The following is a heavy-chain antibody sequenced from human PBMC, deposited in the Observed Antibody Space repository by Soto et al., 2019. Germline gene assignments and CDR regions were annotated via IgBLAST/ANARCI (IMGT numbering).Heavy chain of an antibody. CDR3: ASKGYDFWSGYYRHYGMDV. J-gene: IGHJ6*02. V-gene: IGHV1-69*13. Sequence: ASVKVSCKASGGTFSSYAISWVRQAPGQGLEWMGGIIPIFGTANYAQKFQGRVTITADESTSTAYMELSSLRSEDTAVYYCASKGYDFWSGYYRHYGMDVWGQGTTVTVS. D-gene: IGHD3-3*01. CDR2: IIPIFGTA. CDR1: GGTFSSYA.